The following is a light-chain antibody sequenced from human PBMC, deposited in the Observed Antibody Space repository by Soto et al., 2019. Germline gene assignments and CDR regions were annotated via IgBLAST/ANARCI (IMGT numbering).Light chain of an antibody. CDR2: KAS. Sequence: NQMKQSASTLSVSVGGRGTITCRASQTISSWLGWYQQKPGKAPKLLIYKASTRATGIPDRFSGGGSGTHFTLTIRRMEPEDFALYYCQQYASSPITFGQGTRLEIK. J-gene: IGKJ5*01. V-gene: IGKV1-5*01. CDR1: QTISSW. CDR3: QQYASSPIT.